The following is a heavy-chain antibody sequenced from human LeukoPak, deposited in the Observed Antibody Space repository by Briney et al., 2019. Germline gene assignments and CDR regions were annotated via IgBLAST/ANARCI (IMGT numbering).Heavy chain of an antibody. CDR3: ARDSTYWYDSGSSGPHYFDY. D-gene: IGHD3-10*01. CDR2: ISSDGSKT. Sequence: GSPRLSCAASGFIFSNYAMHWVRQAPGKGLEWVALISSDGSKTYHADSVKGRFSISRDNSRNTLYLQLNSLRAEDTSVYYCARDSTYWYDSGSSGPHYFDYWGQGTLVTVSS. CDR1: GFIFSNYA. V-gene: IGHV3-30*01. J-gene: IGHJ4*02.